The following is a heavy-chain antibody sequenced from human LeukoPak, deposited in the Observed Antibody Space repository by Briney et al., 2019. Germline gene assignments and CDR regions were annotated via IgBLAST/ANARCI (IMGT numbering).Heavy chain of an antibody. CDR2: INPNSGGT. J-gene: IGHJ6*03. D-gene: IGHD2-21*01. CDR1: GYTFTGYY. CDR3: ARDDRGWGLGNYYYYMDV. V-gene: IGHV1-2*02. Sequence: GASVKVSCKASGYTFTGYYMHWVRQAPGQGLEWMGWINPNSGGTNYAQKFQGRVTMTRDTSISTAYMELSRLRSDDTAVYYCARDDRGWGLGNYYYYMDVWGKGTTVTISS.